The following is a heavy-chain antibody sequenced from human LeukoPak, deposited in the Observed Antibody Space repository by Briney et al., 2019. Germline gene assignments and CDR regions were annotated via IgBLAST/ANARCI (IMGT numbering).Heavy chain of an antibody. V-gene: IGHV4-39*07. CDR2: IYHSGST. CDR3: ARVGWDQLLLYPAEFDY. CDR1: GGSISSSSYY. Sequence: PSETLSLTCTVSGGSISSSSYYWGWIRQPPGKGLEWVGSIYHSGSTYYNPSLKSRVTISVDTSKNQFSLKLSSVTAADTAVYYCARVGWDQLLLYPAEFDYWGQGTLVTVSS. J-gene: IGHJ4*02. D-gene: IGHD2-2*02.